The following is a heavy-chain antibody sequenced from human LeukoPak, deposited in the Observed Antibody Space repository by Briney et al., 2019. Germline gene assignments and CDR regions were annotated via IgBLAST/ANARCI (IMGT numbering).Heavy chain of an antibody. D-gene: IGHD3-10*01. CDR3: AKDTSSYGSGSSSDY. CDR2: ISGSGGST. Sequence: GGSLRLSCAASGFTFSSYAMSWVRQAPGKGLEWVSAISGSGGSTYYADSVKGRFTISRDNSKNTLYLQMNSLRAEDTAVYYCAKDTSSYGSGSSSDYWGQGTLVTVSS. CDR1: GFTFSSYA. V-gene: IGHV3-23*01. J-gene: IGHJ4*02.